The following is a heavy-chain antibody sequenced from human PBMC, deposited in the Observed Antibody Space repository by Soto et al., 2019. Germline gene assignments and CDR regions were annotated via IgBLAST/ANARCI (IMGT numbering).Heavy chain of an antibody. D-gene: IGHD2-2*01. CDR2: IWYDGSNK. Sequence: GGSLRLSCAASGFTFSSYGMHWVRQAPGKGLEWVAVIWYDGSNKYYADSVKGRFTISRDNSKNTLYLQMNSLRAEDTAVYYCASGYPFVVVVPAAQRPSDAFDIWGQGTMVTVSS. CDR3: ASGYPFVVVVPAAQRPSDAFDI. J-gene: IGHJ3*02. CDR1: GFTFSSYG. V-gene: IGHV3-33*01.